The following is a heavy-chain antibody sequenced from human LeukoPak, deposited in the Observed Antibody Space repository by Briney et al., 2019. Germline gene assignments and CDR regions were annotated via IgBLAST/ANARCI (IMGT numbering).Heavy chain of an antibody. V-gene: IGHV3-48*01. CDR2: ISSSSSTI. D-gene: IGHD3-3*01. CDR3: ASEGPSGDFWSGPIGDYYYYMDV. J-gene: IGHJ6*03. CDR1: GFTFSSYS. Sequence: GGSLRLSCAASGFTFSSYSMNWVRQAPGKGLEWVSYISSSSSTIYYADSVKGRFTISRDNAKNSLYLQMKSLRAEDTAVYYCASEGPSGDFWSGPIGDYYYYMDVWGKGTTVTVSS.